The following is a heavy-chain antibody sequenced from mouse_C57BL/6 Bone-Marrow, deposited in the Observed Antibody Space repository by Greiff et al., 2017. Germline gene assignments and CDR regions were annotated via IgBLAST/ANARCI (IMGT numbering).Heavy chain of an antibody. D-gene: IGHD2-4*01. CDR2: IYPGCGST. J-gene: IGHJ2*01. CDR1: GYTFTSYW. Sequence: VQLQQPGAELVKPGASVKMSCKASGYTFTSYWITWVKQRPGQGLEWIGDIYPGCGSTNYNEKFKGKATLTVDTSSSTASIQLSSLTAEDAAVYYGARRLYDYDFGYWGQGTTLTVSS. CDR3: ARRLYDYDFGY. V-gene: IGHV1-55*01.